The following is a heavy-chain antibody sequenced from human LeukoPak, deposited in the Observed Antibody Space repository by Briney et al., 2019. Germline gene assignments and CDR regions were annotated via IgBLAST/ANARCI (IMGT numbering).Heavy chain of an antibody. CDR1: GFTFSIYW. CDR3: ARDPLTMVRGVPDY. D-gene: IGHD3-10*01. Sequence: GGSLRLSCAASGFTFSIYWMSWVRQAPGKGLEWVANIKQDGSEKYYVDSVKGRFTISRDNAKNSLYLQMNSLRAEDTAVYYRARDPLTMVRGVPDYWGQGTLVTVSS. V-gene: IGHV3-7*03. J-gene: IGHJ4*02. CDR2: IKQDGSEK.